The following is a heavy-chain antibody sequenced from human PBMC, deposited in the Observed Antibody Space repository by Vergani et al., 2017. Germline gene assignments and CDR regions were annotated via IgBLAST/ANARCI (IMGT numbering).Heavy chain of an antibody. D-gene: IGHD2-21*01. V-gene: IGHV4-39*07. J-gene: IGHJ4*02. CDR1: GGSISSGGYY. CDR2: VSHSGST. Sequence: QVQLQESGPGLVKPSQTLSLTCTVSGGSISSGGYYWAWIRQPPGKGLEWIVSVSHSGSTFYNSSLRSRVTITLDTSRNQFSLNLRSVIAADTAMYYCARDAWQGVSVSDSTPGYWGQGTLVSVSS. CDR3: ARDAWQGVSVSDSTPGY.